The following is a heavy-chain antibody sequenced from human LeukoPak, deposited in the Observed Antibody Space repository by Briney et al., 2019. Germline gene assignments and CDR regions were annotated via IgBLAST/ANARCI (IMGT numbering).Heavy chain of an antibody. V-gene: IGHV3-74*01. CDR1: VFTFSSYW. D-gene: IGHD6-13*01. J-gene: IGHJ4*02. CDR3: ARTLSQPSVYSSSWRYFDY. CDR2: INSDGSST. Sequence: GGSLRLSCAASVFTFSSYWMHWVRQAPGKGLVWVSRINSDGSSTSYADSVKGRFTISRDNAKNTLYLQMNSLRAEDTAVYYCARTLSQPSVYSSSWRYFDYWGQGTLVTVSS.